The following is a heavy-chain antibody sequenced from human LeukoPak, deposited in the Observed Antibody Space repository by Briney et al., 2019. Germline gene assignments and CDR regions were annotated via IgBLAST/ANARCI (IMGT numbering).Heavy chain of an antibody. D-gene: IGHD3-10*01. CDR3: ARGKMGWFGENYYYMDV. J-gene: IGHJ6*03. CDR2: INSDGSST. V-gene: IGHV3-74*01. CDR1: GFTFSTYW. Sequence: GGSLRLSCAASGFTFSTYWMHWVRQAPGKGLVWVSRINSDGSSTSYADSVKGRFTISRDNAKNTLYLQMNSLRAEDTAVYYCARGKMGWFGENYYYMDVWGKGTTVTISS.